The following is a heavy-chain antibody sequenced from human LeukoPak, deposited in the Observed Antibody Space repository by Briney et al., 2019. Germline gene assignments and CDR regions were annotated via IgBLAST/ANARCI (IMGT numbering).Heavy chain of an antibody. CDR2: INPSGGST. J-gene: IGHJ4*02. Sequence: ASVKVSCKASGYTFTSYYMHWVRQAPGQGLEWMGIINPSGGSTSYAQKFQGRVTMTRDMSTSTVYMELTSLRSEDTAVYYCARDQGGAYIDYWGQGTLVTVSS. CDR1: GYTFTSYY. CDR3: ARDQGGAYIDY. D-gene: IGHD3-16*01. V-gene: IGHV1-46*01.